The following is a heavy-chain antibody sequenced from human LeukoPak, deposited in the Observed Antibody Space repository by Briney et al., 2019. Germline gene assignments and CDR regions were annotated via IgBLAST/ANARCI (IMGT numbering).Heavy chain of an antibody. CDR1: GFTFSSYA. V-gene: IGHV3-23*01. CDR3: AILPGYSSGWYEVNY. CDR2: TSGSGGST. J-gene: IGHJ4*02. D-gene: IGHD6-13*01. Sequence: PGGSLRLSCAASGFTFSSYAMSWVRQAPGKGLERVSGTSGSGGSTYYADSVKGRFTISRDNSRNTLYLQMNSPRAEDTAVYYCAILPGYSSGWYEVNYWGQGTLVTVSS.